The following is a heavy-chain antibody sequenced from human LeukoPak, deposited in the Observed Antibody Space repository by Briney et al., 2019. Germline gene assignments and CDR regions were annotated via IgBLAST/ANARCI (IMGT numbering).Heavy chain of an antibody. CDR1: GGSFSGYY. J-gene: IGHJ4*02. CDR3: ATQPSSSSWFRADY. D-gene: IGHD6-13*01. CDR2: INHSGST. Sequence: PSETLSLICAVYGGSFSGYYWSWIRQPPGKGLEWIGEINHSGSTNYNPSLKSRVTISVDTSKNQFSLKLRPVTAADTAVYYCATQPSSSSWFRADYWGQGTLVTVSS. V-gene: IGHV4-34*01.